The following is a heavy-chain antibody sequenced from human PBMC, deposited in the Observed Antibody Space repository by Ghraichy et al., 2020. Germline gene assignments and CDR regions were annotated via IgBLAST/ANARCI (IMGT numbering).Heavy chain of an antibody. Sequence: ASVKVSCKASGYTFTSYGISWVRRAPGQGLEWMGWISAYSGNTNYAQKFQGRVTMTTDTSTSTAYMELRSLRSDDTAVYYCARESYTSSWYGEDYFDYWGQGTLVTVSS. CDR1: GYTFTSYG. V-gene: IGHV1-18*04. D-gene: IGHD6-13*01. CDR3: ARESYTSSWYGEDYFDY. J-gene: IGHJ4*02. CDR2: ISAYSGNT.